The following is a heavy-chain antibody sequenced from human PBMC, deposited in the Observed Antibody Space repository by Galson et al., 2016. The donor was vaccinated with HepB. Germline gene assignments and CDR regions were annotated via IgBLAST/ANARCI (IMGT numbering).Heavy chain of an antibody. CDR3: ASHYDILTGYFYGYYFDY. V-gene: IGHV3-21*03. Sequence: SLRLSCAASGFTFNMYTMTWVRQAPGKGLEWVSSISSSSSFIYYADSVKGRFTISRDNAKNSLYLQMNSLRAEDTAVYYCASHYDILTGYFYGYYFDYWGQGTLVTVSS. J-gene: IGHJ4*02. CDR2: ISSSSSFI. D-gene: IGHD3-9*01. CDR1: GFTFNMYT.